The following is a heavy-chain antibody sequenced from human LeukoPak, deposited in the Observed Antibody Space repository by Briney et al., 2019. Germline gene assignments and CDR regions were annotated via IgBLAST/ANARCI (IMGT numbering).Heavy chain of an antibody. Sequence: GGSVRLSCAASGFTFSDYYMDWVRQAPGKGLEWVGLMIKKANKYTTECGSSVEGRFTISRDDSKNSVYLQMNSLKTEETAVYYCARQVFWGQGTMVTVSS. V-gene: IGHV3-72*01. CDR1: GFTFSDYY. CDR3: ARQVF. CDR2: MIKKANKYTT. J-gene: IGHJ3*01. D-gene: IGHD6-6*01.